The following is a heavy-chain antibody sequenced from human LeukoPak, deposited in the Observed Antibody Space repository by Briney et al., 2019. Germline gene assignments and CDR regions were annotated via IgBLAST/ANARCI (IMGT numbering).Heavy chain of an antibody. V-gene: IGHV4-4*07. CDR2: IYTSGST. J-gene: IGHJ4*02. CDR3: ARAPYYDFWSGSQYYFDY. D-gene: IGHD3-3*01. Sequence: SSETLSLTCTVSGGSISSYYWSWIRQPAGKGLEWIGRIYTSGSTNYNPSLKGRVTISVDTSKNQFSLKLSSVTAADTAVYYCARAPYYDFWSGSQYYFDYWGQGTLVTVSS. CDR1: GGSISSYY.